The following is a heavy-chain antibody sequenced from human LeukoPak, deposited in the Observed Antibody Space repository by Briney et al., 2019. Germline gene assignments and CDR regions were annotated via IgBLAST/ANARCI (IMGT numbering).Heavy chain of an antibody. J-gene: IGHJ5*02. Sequence: GESLKISCQGSGYRFTSYWIGWVRPMPGKGLEWMGIIYPGDSDTRYSPSFQGQVTISADKSISTAYLQWSSLKASDTAMYYCARVPPYYYGSGSYPFDPWGQGTLVTVSS. D-gene: IGHD3-10*01. V-gene: IGHV5-51*01. CDR3: ARVPPYYYGSGSYPFDP. CDR2: IYPGDSDT. CDR1: GYRFTSYW.